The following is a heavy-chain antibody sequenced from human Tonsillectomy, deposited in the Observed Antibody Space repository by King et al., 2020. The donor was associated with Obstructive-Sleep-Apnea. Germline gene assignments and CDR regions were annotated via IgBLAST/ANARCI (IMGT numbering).Heavy chain of an antibody. Sequence: VQLVESGGGVVQPGRSLRLSCAASGFTFSSYAMHWVRQAPGKGLEWVAVISYDGSNRYYADSVKGRFTISRDNSKNKLYLQMNSLRAEDTAVYYCARDKSLGRSARRGAFDIWGQGTMVTVSS. V-gene: IGHV3-30-3*01. D-gene: IGHD3-10*01. CDR3: ARDKSLGRSARRGAFDI. CDR2: ISYDGSNR. J-gene: IGHJ3*02. CDR1: GFTFSSYA.